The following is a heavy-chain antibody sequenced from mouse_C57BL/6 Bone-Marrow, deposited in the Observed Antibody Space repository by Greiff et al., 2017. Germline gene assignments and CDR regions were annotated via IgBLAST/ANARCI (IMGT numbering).Heavy chain of an antibody. Sequence: EVQLQQSGPELVKPGASVKISCKASGYTFTDYYMNWVKQSHGKSLEWIGDINPNNGGTSYNQKFKGKATLTVDKSSSTAYMELRSLTSEDSAVYYCARGDYDYYGSSYDWYFDVWGTGTTVTVSS. CDR2: INPNNGGT. CDR1: GYTFTDYY. D-gene: IGHD1-1*01. J-gene: IGHJ1*03. CDR3: ARGDYDYYGSSYDWYFDV. V-gene: IGHV1-26*01.